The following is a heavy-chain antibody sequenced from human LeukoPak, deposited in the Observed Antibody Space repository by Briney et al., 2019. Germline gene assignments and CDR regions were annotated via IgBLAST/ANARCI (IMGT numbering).Heavy chain of an antibody. V-gene: IGHV4-31*03. CDR3: ARGASDIVATFFIIARYYFDY. D-gene: IGHD5-12*01. CDR1: GGSISSGGYY. Sequence: PSETLSLTCTVSGGSISSGGYYWSWIRQHPGKGLEWIGYIYYSGSTYYNPSLKSRVTISVDTSKNQFSLKLSSVTAADTAVYYCARGASDIVATFFIIARYYFDYWGQGTLVTVSS. CDR2: IYYSGST. J-gene: IGHJ4*02.